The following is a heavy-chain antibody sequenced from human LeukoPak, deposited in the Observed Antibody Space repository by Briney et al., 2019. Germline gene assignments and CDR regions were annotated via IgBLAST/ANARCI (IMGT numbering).Heavy chain of an antibody. Sequence: ASLKVSCKASVDTFTSYSMHWVRQAPGHGLVRMEIIKPSGSSTSYAQKFQGRVTMTRDTSTSTVYMELSSLRSEDTAVYYCARGAIEMATIAFDYWGQGTLVTVSS. CDR2: IKPSGSST. CDR3: ARGAIEMATIAFDY. J-gene: IGHJ4*02. CDR1: VDTFTSYS. V-gene: IGHV1-46*01. D-gene: IGHD5-24*01.